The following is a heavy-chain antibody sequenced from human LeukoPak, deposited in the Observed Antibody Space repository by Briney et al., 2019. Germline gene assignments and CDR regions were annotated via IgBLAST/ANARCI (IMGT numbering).Heavy chain of an antibody. D-gene: IGHD1-26*01. Sequence: ASVTVSCKVSGYTLTELSMHWVRQAPGKGLEWTGGFDPEDGETIYAQKFQGRVTMTEDTSTDTAYMELSSLRSEDTAVYYCATAGIPKWELSNWGQGTLVTVSS. CDR2: FDPEDGET. CDR1: GYTLTELS. J-gene: IGHJ4*02. V-gene: IGHV1-24*01. CDR3: ATAGIPKWELSN.